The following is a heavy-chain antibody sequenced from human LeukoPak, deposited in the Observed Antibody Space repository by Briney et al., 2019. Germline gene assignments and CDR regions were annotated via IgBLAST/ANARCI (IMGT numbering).Heavy chain of an antibody. CDR2: ISYDGSNK. CDR3: SLRFWFDP. V-gene: IGHV3-30-3*01. J-gene: IGHJ5*02. D-gene: IGHD4-17*01. CDR1: GFPFSSYA. Sequence: QPGRSLRLSCAASGFPFSSYAMHWVRQAPGKGLEWVAVISYDGSNKYYADSVKGRFTISRDNSKNTLYLQMNSLRAEDTAVYYCSLRFWFDPWGQGALVTVSS.